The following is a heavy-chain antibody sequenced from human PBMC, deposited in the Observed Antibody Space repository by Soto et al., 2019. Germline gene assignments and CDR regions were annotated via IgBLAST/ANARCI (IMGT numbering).Heavy chain of an antibody. CDR1: GGSFSDYY. V-gene: IGHV4-34*01. CDR3: ARGSPLRFLEWPLGWFDP. J-gene: IGHJ5*02. Sequence: PSETLSLTCAVYGGSFSDYYWRWIRQPPGKGLEWIGEINHSASTNYNPSLKSRVTISVDTSKNQFSLKLSSVTAADTAVYYCARGSPLRFLEWPLGWFDPWGQGTLVTVSS. CDR2: INHSAST. D-gene: IGHD3-3*01.